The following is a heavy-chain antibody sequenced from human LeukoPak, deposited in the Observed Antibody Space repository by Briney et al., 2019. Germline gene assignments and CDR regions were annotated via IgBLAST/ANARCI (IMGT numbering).Heavy chain of an antibody. CDR3: ARRTESSGRYFDY. CDR1: GFTFSSYS. CDR2: ISSSSSYI. J-gene: IGHJ4*02. V-gene: IGHV3-21*01. D-gene: IGHD3-10*01. Sequence: GGSLSLSCAASGFTFSSYSMNWVRQAPGKGLEWVSSISSSSSYIYYADSVKGRFTISRDNAKNSLYLQMNSLRAEDTAVYYCARRTESSGRYFDYWGQGTLVTVSS.